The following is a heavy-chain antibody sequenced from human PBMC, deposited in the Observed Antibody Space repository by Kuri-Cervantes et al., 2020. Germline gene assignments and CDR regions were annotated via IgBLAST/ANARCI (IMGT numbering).Heavy chain of an antibody. J-gene: IGHJ2*01. V-gene: IGHV1-24*01. CDR1: GYTFTSYA. CDR2: FDPEDGET. Sequence: ASAMVSCKAAGYTFTSYAMHWGRQAPGERLEWMGGFDPEDGETIYAQKFQGRVTMTEDTSTDKAYMELSSLSSADTAVYYCARGPFCGCVSCYRNWYIEFWGRGTLVTVSS. D-gene: IGHD2-21*01. CDR3: ARGPFCGCVSCYRNWYIEF.